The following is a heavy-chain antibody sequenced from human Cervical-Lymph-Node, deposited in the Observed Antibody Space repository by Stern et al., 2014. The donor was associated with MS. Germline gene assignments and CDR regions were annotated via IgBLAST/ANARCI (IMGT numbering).Heavy chain of an antibody. V-gene: IGHV2-26*01. J-gene: IGHJ4*02. Sequence: ESGPVLVKPTETLTLTCTVSGFSLSNARLGVSWIRQPPGKALEWLAHIFSNDEKSYSTSLKSRLTISKDTSKTQVVLNMTNMDPVDTATYYCARITGDTYGDFDYWGQGTLVTVSS. CDR1: GFSLSNARLG. CDR3: ARITGDTYGDFDY. D-gene: IGHD5-18*01. CDR2: IFSNDEK.